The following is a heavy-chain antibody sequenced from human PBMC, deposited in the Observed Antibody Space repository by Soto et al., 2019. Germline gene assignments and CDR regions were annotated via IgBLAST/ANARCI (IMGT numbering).Heavy chain of an antibody. J-gene: IGHJ6*02. D-gene: IGHD6-19*01. CDR3: ARVLGGWKYYYYGMDV. CDR1: GFTFSSYG. V-gene: IGHV3-33*01. CDR2: IWYDGSNK. Sequence: QVQLVESGGGVVQPGRSLRLSCAASGFTFSSYGMHWVRQAPGKGLEWVAVIWYDGSNKYYADSVKGRFTISRDNSKNTLYQQMNSLRAEDTAVYYCARVLGGWKYYYYGMDVWGQGTTVTVSS.